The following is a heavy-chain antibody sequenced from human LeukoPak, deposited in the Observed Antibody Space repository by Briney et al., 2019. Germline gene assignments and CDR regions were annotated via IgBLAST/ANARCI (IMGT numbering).Heavy chain of an antibody. CDR1: GYTFTGYY. CDR2: INPNSGGT. J-gene: IGHJ3*02. V-gene: IGHV1-2*02. D-gene: IGHD4-17*01. CDR3: ARDYGDYASAFDI. Sequence: ASVKVSCKASGYTFTGYYMHWVRQAPGQGLEWMGWINPNSGGTNYAQKFQGRVTMTRDTSISTAYMELSRLRSDDTAVYYCARDYGDYASAFDIWGQGTMVTVPS.